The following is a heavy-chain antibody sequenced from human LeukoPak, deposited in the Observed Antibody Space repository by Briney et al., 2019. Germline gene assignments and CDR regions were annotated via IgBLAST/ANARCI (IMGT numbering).Heavy chain of an antibody. CDR3: ARAAGGTGNYYMDD. Sequence: ASVKVSCKASGYTFSSYDVNWVRQATGQGLEWRGWMNPNSGNTGYAQKFQGRVTIIRNTSISTAYMELSSLRSEDTAVYYCARAAGGTGNYYMDDWGKGTTVTVSS. V-gene: IGHV1-8*01. D-gene: IGHD3/OR15-3a*01. CDR2: MNPNSGNT. J-gene: IGHJ6*03. CDR1: GYTFSSYD.